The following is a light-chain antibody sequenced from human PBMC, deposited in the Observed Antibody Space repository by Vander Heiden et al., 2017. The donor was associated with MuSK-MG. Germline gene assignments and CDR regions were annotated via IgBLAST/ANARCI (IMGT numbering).Light chain of an antibody. CDR1: QSISSY. V-gene: IGKV1-39*01. CDR2: SAS. Sequence: DIQLSQSPSSLSASVGDRVTLTCPASQSISSYLNWYQQKPGKAPKLLIYSASSLQSGVPSRFSGSGSGTDFTLNISRLQPEDFATYYCQQSDSTPHTFGQGTRLEMK. CDR3: QQSDSTPHT. J-gene: IGKJ2*01.